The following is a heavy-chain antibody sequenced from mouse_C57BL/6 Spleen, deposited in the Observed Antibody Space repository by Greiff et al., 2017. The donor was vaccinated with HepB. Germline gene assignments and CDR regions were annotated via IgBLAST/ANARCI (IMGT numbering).Heavy chain of an antibody. V-gene: IGHV5-9-1*02. CDR2: ISSGGDYI. J-gene: IGHJ1*03. Sequence: DVMLVESGEGLVKPGGSLKLSCAASGFTFRSYAMSWVRQTPEKRLEWVAYISSGGDYIYYADTVKGRFTISRDNARNTLYLQMSSLKSEDTAMYYCTRDRPSYFDVWGTGTTVTVSS. CDR3: TRDRPSYFDV. CDR1: GFTFRSYA.